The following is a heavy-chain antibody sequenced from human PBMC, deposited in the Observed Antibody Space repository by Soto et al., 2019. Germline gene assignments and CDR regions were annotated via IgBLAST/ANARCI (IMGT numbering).Heavy chain of an antibody. V-gene: IGHV3-11*01. D-gene: IGHD1-7*01. CDR3: AREELNTLTDAAFDI. J-gene: IGHJ3*02. Sequence: QVQLVESGGGLVKPGGSLRLSCAASGFTFSDYYMSWIRQAPGKGLEWVSYITSSGSTIYYADSVKGRFIISRDNAKNSLYVQMNSLLAEDTAVYYCAREELNTLTDAAFDIWGEGTMGTVSS. CDR1: GFTFSDYY. CDR2: ITSSGSTI.